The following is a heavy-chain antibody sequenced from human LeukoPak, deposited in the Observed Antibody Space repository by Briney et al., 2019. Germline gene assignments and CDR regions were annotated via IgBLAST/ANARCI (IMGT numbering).Heavy chain of an antibody. J-gene: IGHJ6*02. CDR3: ARDYDFWSGYGYYYGMDV. CDR2: ISSSGSTI. D-gene: IGHD3-3*01. V-gene: IGHV3-48*04. Sequence: GGSLRLSCSVSGFTFGSFWMSWVRQAPGKGLEWVSYISSSGSTIYYADSVKGRFTISRDNAKNSLYLQMNSLRAEDTAVYYCARDYDFWSGYGYYYGMDVWGQGTTVTVSS. CDR1: GFTFGSFW.